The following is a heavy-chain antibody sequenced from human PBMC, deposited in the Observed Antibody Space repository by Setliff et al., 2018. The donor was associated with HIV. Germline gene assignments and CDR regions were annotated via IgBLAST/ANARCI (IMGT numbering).Heavy chain of an antibody. CDR2: IYKSGTT. V-gene: IGHV4-59*08. J-gene: IGHJ4*02. CDR1: GGSVNSYH. Sequence: PSETLSLTCSVSGGSVNSYHRSWIRQPPGKGLEWIGYIYKSGTTNYSPSLKSRVTISAGPSKNQFSLKLTSVTAADTAVYYCGRLSETAMASFDSWGQGILVTVSS. D-gene: IGHD2-21*02. CDR3: GRLSETAMASFDS.